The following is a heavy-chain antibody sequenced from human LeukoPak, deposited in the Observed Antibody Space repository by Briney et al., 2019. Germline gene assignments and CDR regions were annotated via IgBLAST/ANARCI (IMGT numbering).Heavy chain of an antibody. Sequence: PSETLSLTCTVSGGSISSYYWSWIRQPPGKGLEWIGYIYYSGSTSYNPSLKSRVTTSVDTSKNQFSLKLSSVTAADTAVYYCARPLGQWEPDTFDIWGQGTMVTVSS. J-gene: IGHJ3*02. V-gene: IGHV4-59*08. CDR1: GGSISSYY. CDR3: ARPLGQWEPDTFDI. D-gene: IGHD1-26*01. CDR2: IYYSGST.